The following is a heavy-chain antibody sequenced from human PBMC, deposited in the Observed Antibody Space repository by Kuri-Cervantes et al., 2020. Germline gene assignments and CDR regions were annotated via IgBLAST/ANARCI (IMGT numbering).Heavy chain of an antibody. Sequence: GESLKISCAASGFTFSMYPMSWVRQTPGKGPEWVSAITGSGGSTYYADSVKGRFTISRDNSKNTLYLQMNSLRAEDTAVYYCAKGITMVRGAPQPPWDGMDVWGQGTTVTVSS. CDR2: ITGSGGST. CDR1: GFTFSMYP. J-gene: IGHJ6*02. D-gene: IGHD3-10*01. CDR3: AKGITMVRGAPQPPWDGMDV. V-gene: IGHV3-23*01.